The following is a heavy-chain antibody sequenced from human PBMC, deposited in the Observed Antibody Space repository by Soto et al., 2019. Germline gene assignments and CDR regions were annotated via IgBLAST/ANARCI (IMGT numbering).Heavy chain of an antibody. D-gene: IGHD2-15*01. CDR1: GFTFSSYW. CDR3: ASAGSNDAFDI. CDR2: IKQDGSEK. V-gene: IGHV3-7*03. Sequence: GGSLILSCAASGFTFSSYWMSWVRQAPGKGLEWVANIKQDGSEKYYVDSVKGRFTISRDNAKNSLYLQMNSLRAEDTAVYYCASAGSNDAFDIWGQGTMVTVSS. J-gene: IGHJ3*02.